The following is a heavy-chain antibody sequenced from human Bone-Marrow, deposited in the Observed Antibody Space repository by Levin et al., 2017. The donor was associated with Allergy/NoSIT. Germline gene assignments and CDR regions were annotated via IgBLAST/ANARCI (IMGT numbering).Heavy chain of an antibody. CDR1: GGSFSGYY. J-gene: IGHJ4*02. CDR2: INHSGST. CDR3: ARGGGRGIAAARGSFDY. D-gene: IGHD6-13*01. Sequence: SETLSLTCAVYGGSFSGYYWSWIRQPPGKGLEWIGEINHSGSTNYNPSLKSRVTISVDTSKNQFSLKLSSVTAADTAVYYCARGGGRGIAAARGSFDYWGQGTLVTVSS. V-gene: IGHV4-34*01.